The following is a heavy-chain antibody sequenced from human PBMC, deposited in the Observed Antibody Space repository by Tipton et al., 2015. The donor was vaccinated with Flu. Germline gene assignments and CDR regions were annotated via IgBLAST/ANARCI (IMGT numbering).Heavy chain of an antibody. Sequence: LRLSCAASGFTFSDYYMSWIRQAPGKGLEWIGEINHSGSTNYNPSLKSRVTISVDTSKNQFSLKLSSVTAADTAVYYCAREVWFGGYYFDYWGQGTLVTVSS. D-gene: IGHD3-10*01. CDR2: INHSGST. CDR1: GFTFSDYY. J-gene: IGHJ4*02. CDR3: AREVWFGGYYFDY. V-gene: IGHV4-34*01.